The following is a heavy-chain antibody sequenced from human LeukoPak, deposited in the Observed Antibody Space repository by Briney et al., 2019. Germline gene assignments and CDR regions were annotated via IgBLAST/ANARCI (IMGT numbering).Heavy chain of an antibody. J-gene: IGHJ6*03. CDR3: ARQVATTYYYYMDV. CDR1: GYSFISYW. CDR2: IYPGDSDT. D-gene: IGHD5-12*01. Sequence: GESLKISCKGSGYSFISYWIGWVRQMPGKGLEWMGIIYPGDSDTRYSPSFQGQVTISVDKSINTAYLQWSSLKASDTAMYYCARQVATTYYYYMDVWDKGTTVTVSS. V-gene: IGHV5-51*01.